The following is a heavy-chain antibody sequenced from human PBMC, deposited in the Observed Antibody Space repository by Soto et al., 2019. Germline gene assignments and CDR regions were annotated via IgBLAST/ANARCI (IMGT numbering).Heavy chain of an antibody. CDR1: GGSFSGYY. CDR3: ARGSVHDY. Sequence: ETLSLTCAVYGGSFSGYYWSWIRQPPGKGLEWIGEINHSGSTNYNPSLKSRVTISVDTSKNQFSLKLSSVTAADTAVYYCARGSVHDYWGQGTLVTVSS. D-gene: IGHD3-10*02. V-gene: IGHV4-34*01. CDR2: INHSGST. J-gene: IGHJ4*02.